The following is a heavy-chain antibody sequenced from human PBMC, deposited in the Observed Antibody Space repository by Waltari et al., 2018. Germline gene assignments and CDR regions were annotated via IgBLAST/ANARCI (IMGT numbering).Heavy chain of an antibody. V-gene: IGHV3-33*01. D-gene: IGHD1-26*01. Sequence: QVQLVESGGGVVQPGRSLRLSCAASGFTFSSYGMHWVRQAPGKGLEWVAVIWYDGSNKLYADSVKCRFNISRDNSKNPLDLQMNSLRAEDTAVYYCARDVIPYSGSYYYFDDWGQGTLVTVSS. CDR1: GFTFSSYG. J-gene: IGHJ4*02. CDR2: IWYDGSNK. CDR3: ARDVIPYSGSYYYFDD.